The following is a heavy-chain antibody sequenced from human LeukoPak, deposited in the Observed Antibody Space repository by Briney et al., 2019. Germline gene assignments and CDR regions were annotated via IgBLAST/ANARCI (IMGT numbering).Heavy chain of an antibody. V-gene: IGHV1-46*01. CDR3: ARASGSYYELALDY. Sequence: VKVSCKASGYTFTGYYMHWVRQAPGQGLEWMGIINPSGGSTSYAQKFQGRVTMTRDMSTSTVYMELSSLRSEDTAVYYCARASGSYYELALDYWGQGTLVTVSS. CDR2: INPSGGST. J-gene: IGHJ4*02. D-gene: IGHD1-26*01. CDR1: GYTFTGYY.